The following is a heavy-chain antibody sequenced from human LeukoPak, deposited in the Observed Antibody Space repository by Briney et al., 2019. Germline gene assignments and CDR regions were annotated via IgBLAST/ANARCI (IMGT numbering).Heavy chain of an antibody. Sequence: PGGSLRLSCAASGFTFSGYGMHWVRQAPGKGLEWVAFIRYDGSNKYYADSVKGRFTISRDNSKNTLYLQMNSLRAEDTAVYYCARVPEGRDGYNYGFNWGQGTLVTVSS. V-gene: IGHV3-30*02. D-gene: IGHD5-24*01. CDR3: ARVPEGRDGYNYGFN. CDR2: IRYDGSNK. CDR1: GFTFSGYG. J-gene: IGHJ4*02.